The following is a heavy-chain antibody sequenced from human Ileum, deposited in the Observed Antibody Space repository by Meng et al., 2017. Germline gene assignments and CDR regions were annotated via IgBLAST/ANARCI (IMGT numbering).Heavy chain of an antibody. V-gene: IGHV1-3*04. D-gene: IGHD3-9*01. CDR3: ARGHQNYDILTGSY. CDR1: GYTFTRYA. CDR2: INTGNGDA. J-gene: IGHJ4*02. Sequence: QVQLVQSGAAVKKPGASVKVSCKASGYTFTRYAMHWVRQAPGQRLEWMGGINTGNGDAKYSQRFQGRVTITRDTSASTVYVELSSLRSEDTTVYYCARGHQNYDILTGSYWGQGTLVTVSS.